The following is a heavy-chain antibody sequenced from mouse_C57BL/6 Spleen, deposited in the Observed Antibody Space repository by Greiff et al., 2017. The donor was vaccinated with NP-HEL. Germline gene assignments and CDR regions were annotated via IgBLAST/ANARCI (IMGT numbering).Heavy chain of an antibody. D-gene: IGHD1-1*01. Sequence: QLQQSGAELAKPGASVKLSRKASGYTFTSYWMHWVKQRPGQGLEWIGYINPSSGYTKYNQKFKDKATLTADKSSSTAYMQLSSLTYEDSAVYYCATTVVATGAMDYWGQGTSVTVSS. V-gene: IGHV1-7*01. CDR2: INPSSGYT. CDR1: GYTFTSYW. J-gene: IGHJ4*01. CDR3: ATTVVATGAMDY.